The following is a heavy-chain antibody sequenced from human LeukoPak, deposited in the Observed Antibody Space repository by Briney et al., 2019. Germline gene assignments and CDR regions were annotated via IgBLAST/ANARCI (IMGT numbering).Heavy chain of an antibody. J-gene: IGHJ4*02. CDR3: AKEHSSSWFSGRAFDY. V-gene: IGHV3-23*01. Sequence: GGSLRLSRAASGFTFDNYAMSWVRQPPGKGLEWVSAISGSGGSTYYADSVKGRFTISRDNSKNTLYLQVNSLRAEDTAVYYCAKEHSSSWFSGRAFDYWGQGTLVTVSS. D-gene: IGHD6-13*01. CDR1: GFTFDNYA. CDR2: ISGSGGST.